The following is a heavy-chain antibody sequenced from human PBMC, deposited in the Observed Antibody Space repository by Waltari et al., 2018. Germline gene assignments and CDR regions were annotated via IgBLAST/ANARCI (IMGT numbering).Heavy chain of an antibody. Sequence: QVQLVQSGAEVKKPGASVKVSCKASGYNFTRYYIPWVRPAPGQGLEWMGIINPSGGSTSYAQKFQGRFTMTRDTSTSTVYMELSSLRSEDTAVYYCARDSGSPTPGMDVWGQGTTVTVSS. V-gene: IGHV1-46*01. CDR1: GYNFTRYY. J-gene: IGHJ6*02. CDR3: ARDSGSPTPGMDV. CDR2: INPSGGST. D-gene: IGHD3-10*01.